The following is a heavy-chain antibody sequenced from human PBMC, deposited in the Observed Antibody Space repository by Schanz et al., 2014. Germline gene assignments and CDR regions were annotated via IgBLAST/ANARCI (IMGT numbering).Heavy chain of an antibody. CDR2: IKEDGSVK. CDR3: ARGGFGEVSYFDY. V-gene: IGHV3-7*02. CDR1: TFTFSSDW. Sequence: VQLAESGGGLVQPGGSLRLSCAASTFTFSSDWMSWVRQAPGKGLEWVANIKEDGSVKDYVDSVKGRFTISRDNAKNSLYLQMTSLRPEDTAVYYCARGGFGEVSYFDYWGQGTLVTVSS. J-gene: IGHJ4*02. D-gene: IGHD3-10*01.